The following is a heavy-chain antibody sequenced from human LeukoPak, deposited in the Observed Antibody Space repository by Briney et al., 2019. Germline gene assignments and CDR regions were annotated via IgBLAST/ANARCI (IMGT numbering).Heavy chain of an antibody. CDR2: ISYDGSYK. CDR1: GFTFTSYA. D-gene: IGHD1-1*01. V-gene: IGHV3-30*01. J-gene: IGHJ4*02. CDR3: ARESGVGTPFYFDY. Sequence: GRSLRLSCVGSGFTFTSYAMHWVRQAPGKGLEWVAAISYDGSYKYYADSVKGRFTISRHNSKNTVYLQMNSPRAEDTAVYYCARESGVGTPFYFDYWGQGTLVIVSS.